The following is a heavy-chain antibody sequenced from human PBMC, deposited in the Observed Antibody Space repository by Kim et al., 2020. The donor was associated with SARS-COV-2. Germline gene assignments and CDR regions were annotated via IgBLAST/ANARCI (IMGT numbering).Heavy chain of an antibody. CDR1: GFTFGDYA. D-gene: IGHD5-18*01. J-gene: IGHJ6*01. CDR2: IRSKAYGGTT. V-gene: IGHV3-49*03. CDR3: TSEIQLWPYYYGMDV. Sequence: GGSLRLSCTASGFTFGDYAMSWFRQAPGKGLEWVGFIRSKAYGGTTEYAASVKGRFTISRDDSKSIAYLQMNSLKTEDTAVYYCTSEIQLWPYYYGMDVWGEGTTGTVSS.